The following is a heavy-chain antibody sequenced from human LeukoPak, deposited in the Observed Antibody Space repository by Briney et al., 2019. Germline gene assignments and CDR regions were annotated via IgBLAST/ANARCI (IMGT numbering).Heavy chain of an antibody. CDR3: ARVRIAAAGTSFDY. CDR2: IIPIFGTA. CDR1: GGTFSNYA. D-gene: IGHD6-13*01. Sequence: SVKVSCKASGGTFSNYAISWMRQAPGQGLEWMGGIIPIFGTAIYAQKFQGRVTITADKSTSTAYMELCSLRSEDTAVYYCARVRIAAAGTSFDYWGQGTLVTVSS. V-gene: IGHV1-69*06. J-gene: IGHJ4*02.